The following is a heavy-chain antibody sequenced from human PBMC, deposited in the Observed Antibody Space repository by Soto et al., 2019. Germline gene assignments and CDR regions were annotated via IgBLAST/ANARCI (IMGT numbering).Heavy chain of an antibody. J-gene: IGHJ4*02. CDR3: ARASGYDKWDTLNY. CDR2: VSYDGGNE. CDR1: GFTFRSYA. Sequence: QVQLVESGGGVVQRGRSLRLSCTASGFTFRSYAMHWVRQAPGKGLEWVASVSYDGGNEHYADSVKGRFTISRDNSKNTLSLQMNSLRVEDTAVFYCARASGYDKWDTLNYWGQGTQVTVSS. V-gene: IGHV3-30-3*01. D-gene: IGHD5-12*01.